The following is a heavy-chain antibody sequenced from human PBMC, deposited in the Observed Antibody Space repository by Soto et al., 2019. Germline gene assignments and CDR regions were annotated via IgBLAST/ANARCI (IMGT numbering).Heavy chain of an antibody. CDR3: ARGQEYGGNSDAFDI. CDR1: GGTFSTSS. V-gene: IGHV1-69*14. CDR2: ILPIFGTA. D-gene: IGHD4-17*01. J-gene: IGHJ3*02. Sequence: QVQLVQSGAEVKKPGSSVKVSCKASGGTFSTSSINWLRQAPGQRPEWMGNILPIFGTADYAQKFRDRVTITADKSTNTAYMELRSLFSEDAAGYYCARGQEYGGNSDAFDIWGQGTVVTVSS.